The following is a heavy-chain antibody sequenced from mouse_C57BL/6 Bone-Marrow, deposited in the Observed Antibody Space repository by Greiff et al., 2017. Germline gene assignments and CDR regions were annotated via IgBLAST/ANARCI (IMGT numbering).Heavy chain of an antibody. V-gene: IGHV1-81*01. CDR3: ARPDYDYDPDY. CDR1: GYTFTSYG. D-gene: IGHD2-4*01. Sequence: VKLVESGAELARPGASVKLSCKASGYTFTSYGISWVKQRTGQGLEWIGEIYPRSGNTYYNEKFKGKATLTADKSSSTAYMELRSLTSEDSAVYFCARPDYDYDPDYWGQGTTLTVSS. J-gene: IGHJ2*01. CDR2: IYPRSGNT.